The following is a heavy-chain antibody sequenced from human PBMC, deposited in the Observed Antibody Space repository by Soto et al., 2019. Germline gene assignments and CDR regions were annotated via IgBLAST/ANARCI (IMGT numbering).Heavy chain of an antibody. V-gene: IGHV1-2*04. CDR1: GYTFTGYY. Sequence: RASVKVSCKASGYTFTGYYMHWVRQAPGQGLEWMGWINPNSGGTNYAQKFQGWVTMTRDTSISTAYMELSRLRSDDTAVYYCARGVTMVRGNDAFDIWGQGTMVTVSS. CDR2: INPNSGGT. D-gene: IGHD3-10*01. CDR3: ARGVTMVRGNDAFDI. J-gene: IGHJ3*02.